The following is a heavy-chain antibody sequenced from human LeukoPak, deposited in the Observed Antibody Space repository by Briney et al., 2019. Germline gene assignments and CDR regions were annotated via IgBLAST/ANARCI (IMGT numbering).Heavy chain of an antibody. CDR3: ARDRGVTTSGYFDY. D-gene: IGHD4-17*01. V-gene: IGHV3-48*03. Sequence: GGSLRLSCAASGFTFSSYEMNWVRQAPGKGLQWVSDISSSGTTIYYADSVKGRFTISRDNAKNSLYLQMNSLRAEDTAVYYCARDRGVTTSGYFDYWGQGTLVTVSS. CDR2: ISSSGTTI. J-gene: IGHJ4*02. CDR1: GFTFSSYE.